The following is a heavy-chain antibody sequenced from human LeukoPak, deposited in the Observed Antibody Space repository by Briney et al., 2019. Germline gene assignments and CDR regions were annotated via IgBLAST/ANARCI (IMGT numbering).Heavy chain of an antibody. V-gene: IGHV3-23*01. D-gene: IGHD2-15*01. CDR2: ISGSGGST. J-gene: IGHJ4*02. CDR3: AKDTCSGGSCYYFDY. CDR1: GFTFSSYA. Sequence: GGSLRLSCAASGFTFSSYAMSWVRQAPGKGLKWVSAISGSGGSTYYADSVKGRFTISRDNSKNTLYLQMNSLRAEDTAVYYCAKDTCSGGSCYYFDYWGQGILVTVSS.